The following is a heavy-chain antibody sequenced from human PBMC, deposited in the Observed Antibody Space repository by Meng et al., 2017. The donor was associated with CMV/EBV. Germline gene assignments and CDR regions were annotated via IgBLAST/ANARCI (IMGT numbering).Heavy chain of an antibody. CDR3: AKDLYYYDSSGPFDY. CDR1: GFTFSSYG. D-gene: IGHD3-22*01. J-gene: IGHJ4*02. V-gene: IGHV3-30*02. CDR2: IRYDVSNK. Sequence: GGSLRLSCAASGFTFSSYGMHWVRQAPGKGLEWVAFIRYDVSNKYYADSVKGRFTISRDNSKNTLYLQMNSLRAEDTAVYYCAKDLYYYDSSGPFDYWGQGTLVTVSS.